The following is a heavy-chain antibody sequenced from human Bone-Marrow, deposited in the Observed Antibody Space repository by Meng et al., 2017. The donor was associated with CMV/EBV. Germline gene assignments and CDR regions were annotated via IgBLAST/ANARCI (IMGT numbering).Heavy chain of an antibody. D-gene: IGHD3-3*01. J-gene: IGHJ4*02. CDR2: IYHSGST. CDR3: ARGVTYYDFWSGDYMCLEWDY. CDR1: GYSISSGYY. Sequence: SETLSLTCTVSGYSISSGYYWGWIRQPPGKGLEWIGSIYHSGSTYYNPSLKSRVTISVDTSKNQFSLKLSSVTAADTAVYYCARGVTYYDFWSGDYMCLEWDYWGQGTLVTVSS. V-gene: IGHV4-38-2*02.